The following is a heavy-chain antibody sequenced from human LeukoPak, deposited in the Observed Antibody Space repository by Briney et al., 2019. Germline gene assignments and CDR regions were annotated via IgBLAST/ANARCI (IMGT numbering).Heavy chain of an antibody. CDR1: GFTFSSYW. CDR2: IKQDGSEK. V-gene: IGHV3-7*01. CDR3: ARGYYDSSGYYDY. J-gene: IGHJ4*02. D-gene: IGHD3-22*01. Sequence: QSGGSLRLSCAASGFTFSSYWMSWVRQAPGKGLEWVANIKQDGSEKYYVDSVKGRFTISRDNAKNSLYLQMNSLRAEDTAVYYCARGYYDSSGYYDYWGQGTLVTVSS.